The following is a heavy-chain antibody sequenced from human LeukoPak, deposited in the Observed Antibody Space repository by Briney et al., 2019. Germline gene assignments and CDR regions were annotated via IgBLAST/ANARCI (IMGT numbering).Heavy chain of an antibody. V-gene: IGHV3-23*01. CDR1: GGSISSYY. J-gene: IGHJ4*02. D-gene: IGHD6-13*01. CDR3: AKASSAGDSSSWNY. CDR2: ISASGGST. Sequence: ETLSLTCTVSGGSISSYYWSWVRQAPGKGLKWVSDISASGGSTYYADSVKGRFTISRDNSKKTLHLQMNSLRAEDTAIYYCAKASSAGDSSSWNYWGQGILVTVSS.